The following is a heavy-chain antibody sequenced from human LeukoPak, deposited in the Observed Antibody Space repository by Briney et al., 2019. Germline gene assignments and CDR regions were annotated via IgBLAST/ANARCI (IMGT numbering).Heavy chain of an antibody. V-gene: IGHV3-66*01. CDR2: IYSGGCT. D-gene: IGHD1-26*01. CDR1: GFSVSNNY. CDR3: ASGSGSYKGFDY. Sequence: GGSLRLSCAASGFSVSNNYMSWVRQAPGQGLEWVSVIYSGGCTYYADSVKGRFTISRDNSKNTLYLQMNSLRAEDTAVYYCASGSGSYKGFDYWGQGTLVTVSS. J-gene: IGHJ4*02.